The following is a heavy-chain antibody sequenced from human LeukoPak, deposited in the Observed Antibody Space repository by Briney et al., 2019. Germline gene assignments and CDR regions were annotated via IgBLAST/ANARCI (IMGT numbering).Heavy chain of an antibody. CDR3: ARAERRINLARGVFGSHFDS. Sequence: SETLSLTCAVSGGSFSRPFWSWIRQTPGKGLEWIGEIDHSGRTDYNPSLEGRVTMSVDTSKNQFSLRLTSVTAADTAVYFCARAERRINLARGVFGSHFDSWGQGILVSVSS. V-gene: IGHV4-34*01. D-gene: IGHD3-10*01. J-gene: IGHJ5*01. CDR2: IDHSGRT. CDR1: GGSFSRPF.